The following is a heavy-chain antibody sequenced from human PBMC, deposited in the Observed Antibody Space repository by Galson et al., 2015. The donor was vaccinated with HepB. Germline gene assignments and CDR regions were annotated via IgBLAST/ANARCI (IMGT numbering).Heavy chain of an antibody. CDR1: GGSISSGGYS. V-gene: IGHV4-30-2*01. CDR2: IYHSGST. J-gene: IGHJ5*02. D-gene: IGHD6-25*01. Sequence: TLSLTCAVSGGSISSGGYSWSWIRQPPGKGLEWIEYIYHSGSTYYNPSLKSQVTISVDRSKNQFSLKLSSVTAADTAVYYCARAGGGFDPWGQGTLVTVSS. CDR3: ARAGGGFDP.